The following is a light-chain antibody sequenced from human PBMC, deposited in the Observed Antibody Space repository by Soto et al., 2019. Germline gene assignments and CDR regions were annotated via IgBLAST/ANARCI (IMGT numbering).Light chain of an antibody. J-gene: IGKJ1*01. V-gene: IGKV1-5*01. CDR1: QSISSW. Sequence: DIQMTQSPSTLSASVGDRVTITCRASQSISSWLAWYQQKPGKAPKLLIYDASSLESGVPSRFSGSGSGTEFTRTSSSLQPDDFAAYYCQKYNSYSWAFGQGTKVEIK. CDR3: QKYNSYSWA. CDR2: DAS.